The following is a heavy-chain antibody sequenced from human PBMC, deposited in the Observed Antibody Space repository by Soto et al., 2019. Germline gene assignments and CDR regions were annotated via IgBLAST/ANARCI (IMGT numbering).Heavy chain of an antibody. J-gene: IGHJ5*02. Sequence: GGSLRLSCAASGFTFSSYAMSWVRQAPGKGLEWVSAISGSGGSTYYADSVKGRFTISRDNSKNTLYLQMNSLRAEDTAVYYCAKFDYGDCVPEMGDLCWFDPWGQGTLVTVSS. CDR1: GFTFSSYA. V-gene: IGHV3-23*01. D-gene: IGHD4-17*01. CDR2: ISGSGGST. CDR3: AKFDYGDCVPEMGDLCWFDP.